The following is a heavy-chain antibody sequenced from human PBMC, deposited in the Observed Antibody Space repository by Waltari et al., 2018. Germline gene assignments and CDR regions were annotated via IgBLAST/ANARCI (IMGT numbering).Heavy chain of an antibody. V-gene: IGHV7-4-1*02. Sequence: QVLLVNSGSELQKPAASQKSSCKDSGYTITSFAINWVRQNPGLGIEWMEWINTNTGNPGYAQGFTGRIVLSMDTSVSTAYLQIRSLKTEDTALYYCARAVYGMDVWGQGTTVTVSS. CDR2: INTNTGNP. CDR3: ARAVYGMDV. CDR1: GYTITSFA. J-gene: IGHJ6*02.